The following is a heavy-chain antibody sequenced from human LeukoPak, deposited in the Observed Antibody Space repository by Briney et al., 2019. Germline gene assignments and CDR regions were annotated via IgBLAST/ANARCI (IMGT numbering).Heavy chain of an antibody. Sequence: ASETLSLTCTVSGGSISTYYWSWIRQPPGKGLEWIGYIYNSGSANYNPSLKSRVTISVDTSKNQFSLKLSSVTAADTAVYYCARGGRHYCSGGSCHNLPVGRDYWGQGTLVTVSS. CDR3: ARGGRHYCSGGSCHNLPVGRDY. V-gene: IGHV4-59*12. J-gene: IGHJ4*02. CDR2: IYNSGSA. CDR1: GGSISTYY. D-gene: IGHD2-15*01.